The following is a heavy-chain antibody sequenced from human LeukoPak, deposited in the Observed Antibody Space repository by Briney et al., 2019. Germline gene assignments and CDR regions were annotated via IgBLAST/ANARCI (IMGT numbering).Heavy chain of an antibody. Sequence: GSLRLSCAASGFTFSSYAMTWVRQAPGKGLEWVSAISATGASTDYAGSVKGRFTISRDNSKDTLFLQMNSLRAEDAAVYYCAKRVAASSGANDYWGQGTLVTVSS. V-gene: IGHV3-23*01. CDR3: AKRVAASSGANDY. D-gene: IGHD5-18*01. CDR2: ISATGAST. CDR1: GFTFSSYA. J-gene: IGHJ4*02.